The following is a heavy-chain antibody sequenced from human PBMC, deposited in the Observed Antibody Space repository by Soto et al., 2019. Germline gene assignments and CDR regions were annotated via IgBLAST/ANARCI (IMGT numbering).Heavy chain of an antibody. Sequence: SVKVSCKASGGTFSSYAISWVRQAPGQGLEWMGGIIPIFGTANYAQKFQGRVTITADESTSTAYMELSSLRSEDTAVYYFARARLINYYDSSGHGLDYWGQGTLVTVSS. CDR2: IIPIFGTA. V-gene: IGHV1-69*13. J-gene: IGHJ4*02. CDR3: ARARLINYYDSSGHGLDY. D-gene: IGHD3-22*01. CDR1: GGTFSSYA.